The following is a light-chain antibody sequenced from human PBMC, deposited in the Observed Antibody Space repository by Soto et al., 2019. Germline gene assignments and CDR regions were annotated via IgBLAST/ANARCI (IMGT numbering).Light chain of an antibody. J-gene: IGKJ1*01. V-gene: IGKV3-15*01. CDR3: QQYNNWPPT. CDR2: GAS. Sequence: EIVMTQSPATLSVSPGERATLSCRASQSVSSNFAWYQQKPGQSPRLLINGASTRATGIPARFSGSGSGTEFTLTISRLQSEDFAVYYCQQYNNWPPTFGQGTKVEFK. CDR1: QSVSSN.